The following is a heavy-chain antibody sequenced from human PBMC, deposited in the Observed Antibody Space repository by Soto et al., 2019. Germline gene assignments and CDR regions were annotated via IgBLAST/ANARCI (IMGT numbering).Heavy chain of an antibody. CDR2: IYPGDSET. J-gene: IGHJ4*02. Sequence: GESLKISCKASGYDFARTWIGWVRQLPGKGLDWLGIIYPGDSETRYSPSFRGQVTFSVDMSISTAYLQWSSLKTSNIAIYYCARLVGAYDSYFDHWGQGTRVTVSS. CDR3: ARLVGAYDSYFDH. CDR1: GYDFARTW. V-gene: IGHV5-51*01. D-gene: IGHD5-12*01.